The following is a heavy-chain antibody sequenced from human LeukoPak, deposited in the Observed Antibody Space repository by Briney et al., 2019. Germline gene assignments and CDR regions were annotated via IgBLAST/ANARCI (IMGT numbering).Heavy chain of an antibody. CDR3: ARDRGSYGDLDY. Sequence: GGSLRLSCAASGFTFSSYSMNWVRQAPGKGLEWVSSISSSSSYIYYADSVKGRFTISRDNAKNSLYLQMNSLRAEDTAVYYCARDRGSYGDLDYWGQGTLVTVSS. CDR2: ISSSSSYI. V-gene: IGHV3-21*01. J-gene: IGHJ4*02. CDR1: GFTFSSYS. D-gene: IGHD1-26*01.